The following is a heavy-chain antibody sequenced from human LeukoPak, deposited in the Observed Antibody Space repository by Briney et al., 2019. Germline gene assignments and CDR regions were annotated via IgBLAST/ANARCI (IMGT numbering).Heavy chain of an antibody. D-gene: IGHD3-10*01. Sequence: NPSETLSLTCTVSGGSISSSSYYWGWIRQPPGKGLGWIGSIYYSGSTYYNPSLKSRVTISVDTSKNQFSLKLSSVTAADTAVYYCARTSGSYYNPTYFDYWGQGTLVTVSS. CDR2: IYYSGST. J-gene: IGHJ4*02. V-gene: IGHV4-39*01. CDR3: ARTSGSYYNPTYFDY. CDR1: GGSISSSSYY.